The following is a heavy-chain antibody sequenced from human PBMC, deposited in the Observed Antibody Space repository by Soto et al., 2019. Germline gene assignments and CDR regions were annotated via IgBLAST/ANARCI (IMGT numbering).Heavy chain of an antibody. CDR3: ARGRGYSYGLDP. D-gene: IGHD5-18*01. J-gene: IGHJ5*02. V-gene: IGHV4-30-4*01. Sequence: SETLSLTCTVSGYSISSNNNYWSWIRQPPGEGLEWIGFISYSGTTSYSPSLKSRVAISLDTSKNQLSLSLSSVTAADTAVYYCARGRGYSYGLDPWGQGTLVTV. CDR1: GYSISSNNNY. CDR2: ISYSGTT.